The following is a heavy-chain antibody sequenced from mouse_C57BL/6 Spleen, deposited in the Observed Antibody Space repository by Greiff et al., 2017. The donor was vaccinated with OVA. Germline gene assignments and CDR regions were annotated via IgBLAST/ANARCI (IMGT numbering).Heavy chain of an antibody. CDR3: ARLLTFDY. D-gene: IGHD4-1*01. Sequence: QVQLQQPGTELVKPGASVKLSCKASGSTFPSSWIPWVKQRPGQGLEWIGNINPSNGGTNYNEKFKSKATLTVDKSSSTAYMQLSSLTSEDAAVYYCARLLTFDYWGQGTTLTVSS. V-gene: IGHV1-53*01. CDR1: GSTFPSSW. J-gene: IGHJ2*01. CDR2: INPSNGGT.